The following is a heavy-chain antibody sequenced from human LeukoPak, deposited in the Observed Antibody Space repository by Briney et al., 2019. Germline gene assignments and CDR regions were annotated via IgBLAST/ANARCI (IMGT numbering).Heavy chain of an antibody. D-gene: IGHD3-10*01. CDR3: AKVRAMVRGVPYFDY. CDR1: GFTFSSYA. Sequence: GGSLRLSCAPSGFTFSSYAMSWVRQAPGKGLEWVSAISGSGGSTYYADSVKGRFTISRDNSKNTLYLQMNSLRAEDTAVYYCAKVRAMVRGVPYFDYWGQGTLVTVSS. V-gene: IGHV3-23*01. J-gene: IGHJ4*02. CDR2: ISGSGGST.